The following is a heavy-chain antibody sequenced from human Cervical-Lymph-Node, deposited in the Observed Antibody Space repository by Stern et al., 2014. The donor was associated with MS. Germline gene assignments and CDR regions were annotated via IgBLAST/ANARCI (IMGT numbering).Heavy chain of an antibody. CDR2: ITNVGST. CDR3: ARDTSSPERSDW. V-gene: IGHV3-53*02. Sequence: QLVQTGGGVIQPGGSLRLSCTASGFTVSRDYMTWVRQAPGKGLEWVSLITNVGSTFYTDSVKGRFTISRDDSKNTVYLHMTSLRAEDTAMYYCARDTSSPERSDWWGQGTLVTVSS. J-gene: IGHJ4*02. D-gene: IGHD1-1*01. CDR1: GFTVSRDY.